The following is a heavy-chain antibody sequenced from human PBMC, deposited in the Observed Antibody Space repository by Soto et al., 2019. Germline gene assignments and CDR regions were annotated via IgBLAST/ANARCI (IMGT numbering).Heavy chain of an antibody. D-gene: IGHD1-20*01. J-gene: IGHJ5*02. V-gene: IGHV4-31*03. Sequence: SETLSLTCTVSGGSISSGGYYWSWIRQHPGKGLEWIGYIYYSGSTYYNPSLKSRVTISVDTSKNHFSLKLSSVTAADTAVYDRASVRGIRWFDPWGQGTLVTVSS. CDR1: GGSISSGGYY. CDR2: IYYSGST. CDR3: ASVRGIRWFDP.